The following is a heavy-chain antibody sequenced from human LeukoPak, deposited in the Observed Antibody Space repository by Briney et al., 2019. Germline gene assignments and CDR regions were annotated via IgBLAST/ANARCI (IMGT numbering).Heavy chain of an antibody. CDR1: GYTFTSYA. D-gene: IGHD3-9*01. CDR2: INAGNGNT. J-gene: IGHJ5*02. Sequence: GASVKVSCKASGYTFTSYAMHWVRQSPGQRLEWMGWINAGNGNTKYSQKFQGRVTITRDTSASTAYMELSSLRSEDTAVYYCARGVDILTGIPWKDWFDPWGQGTLVTVSS. CDR3: ARGVDILTGIPWKDWFDP. V-gene: IGHV1-3*01.